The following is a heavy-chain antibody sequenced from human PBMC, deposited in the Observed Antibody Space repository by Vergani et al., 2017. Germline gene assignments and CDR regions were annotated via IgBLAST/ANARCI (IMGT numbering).Heavy chain of an antibody. CDR1: GGSMSGYY. V-gene: IGHV4-59*12. Sequence: QVRLQESGPGLVKPSETLSLTCSVSGGSMSGYYWSWIRQPPGKGLEWMGYVSFRGDTLYDPSVKGRMTISLNTSSNQFSLKLSSVTAADTAVYYCARDGGEYDKDALDVWGQGTKVTVTS. D-gene: IGHD2-21*01. CDR3: ARDGGEYDKDALDV. CDR2: VSFRGDT. J-gene: IGHJ3*01.